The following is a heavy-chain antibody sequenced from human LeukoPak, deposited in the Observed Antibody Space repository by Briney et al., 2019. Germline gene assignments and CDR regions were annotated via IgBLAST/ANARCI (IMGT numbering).Heavy chain of an antibody. CDR2: INPSGGST. V-gene: IGHV1-46*01. CDR1: GYTFTSYY. J-gene: IGHJ4*02. D-gene: IGHD3-10*01. CDR3: ARCDYGSGSYLCGVDY. Sequence: ASVKVSCKASGYTFTSYYMHWVRQAPGQGLEWMGIINPSGGSTSYAQKFQGRVTMTRDTSTSTVYMELGSLRSEDTAVYYCARCDYGSGSYLCGVDYWGQGTLVTVSS.